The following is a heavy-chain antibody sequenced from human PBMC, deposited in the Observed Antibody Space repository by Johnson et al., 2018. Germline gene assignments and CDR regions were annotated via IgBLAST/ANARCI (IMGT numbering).Heavy chain of an antibody. D-gene: IGHD1-26*01. CDR2: ISSDASNK. J-gene: IGHJ6*02. CDR3: ARESHPLLYGMDV. Sequence: QVQLVQSGGGVVQPGRSXRLSCVASGLTFSRYGMHWVRQPPGKGLEWVAFISSDASNKYYPDSVKGRFTISRDNSKNTLYPKKNSLRAEDTAVYYWARESHPLLYGMDVWGQGTTVTVSS. V-gene: IGHV3-30*03. CDR1: GLTFSRYG.